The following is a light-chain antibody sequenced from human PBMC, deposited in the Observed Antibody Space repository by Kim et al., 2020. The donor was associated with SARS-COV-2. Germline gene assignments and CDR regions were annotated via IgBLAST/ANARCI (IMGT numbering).Light chain of an antibody. Sequence: ASVKLTCTLSSGHSNYAIAWHQQQPEKGPRYLMKVNSDGSQSKGDGIPDRFSGSSSGAEHYLTISSLQSEDEADYYCQTWGTGVWVFGGGTQLTVL. J-gene: IGLJ3*02. CDR1: SGHSNYA. CDR2: VNSDGSQ. V-gene: IGLV4-69*01. CDR3: QTWGTGVWV.